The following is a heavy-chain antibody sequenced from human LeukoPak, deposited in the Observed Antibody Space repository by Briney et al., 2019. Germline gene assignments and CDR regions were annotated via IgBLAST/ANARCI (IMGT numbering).Heavy chain of an antibody. CDR1: GYTFTGYY. D-gene: IGHD6-19*01. CDR3: ARSSGWKYNIDY. CDR2: INPNSGGT. J-gene: IGHJ4*02. V-gene: IGHV1-2*02. Sequence: ASVKVSCKASGYTFTGYYLHWVRQAPGQGLEWMGWINPNSGGTNYAQKFQGRVTMTRDTSISTAYMELSRLRYDDTAVFYCARSSGWKYNIDYWGQGTLVTVSS.